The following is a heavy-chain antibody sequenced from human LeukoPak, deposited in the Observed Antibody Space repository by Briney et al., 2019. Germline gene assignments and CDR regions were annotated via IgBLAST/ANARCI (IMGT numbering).Heavy chain of an antibody. V-gene: IGHV3-15*07. CDR3: TKNTGDFDI. J-gene: IGHJ3*02. D-gene: IGHD4-17*01. Sequence: GGSLRLSCAASGFTFSHAWMNWVRQAPGKGLEWVGRVKSVTEGGAIDYAAPVNGRFTISRDDSKNTVYLQMDSLKTEDTAMYYCTKNTGDFDIWGQGTMVIVSS. CDR1: GFTFSHAW. CDR2: VKSVTEGGAI.